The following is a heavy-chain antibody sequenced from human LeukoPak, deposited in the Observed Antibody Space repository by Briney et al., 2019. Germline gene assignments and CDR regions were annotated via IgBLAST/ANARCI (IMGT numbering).Heavy chain of an antibody. V-gene: IGHV1-2*02. Sequence: GASVKVSCKASGYTFTGYYMHWVRQAPGRGLEWMGWINPNSGGTNYAQKFQGRVTMTRDTSITTAYMELSTLRSDDTAVYYCAREEGRDIVVVPAAMGVGWFDPWGQGTLVTVSS. CDR3: AREEGRDIVVVPAAMGVGWFDP. J-gene: IGHJ5*02. CDR2: INPNSGGT. D-gene: IGHD2-2*01. CDR1: GYTFTGYY.